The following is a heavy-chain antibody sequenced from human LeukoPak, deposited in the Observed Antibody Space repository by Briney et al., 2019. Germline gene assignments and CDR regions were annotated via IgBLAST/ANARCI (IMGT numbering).Heavy chain of an antibody. CDR3: AREGSSTYYYYYYMDV. Sequence: GGSLRLSCAASGFTFSSYAMHWVRQAPGKGLEYVSAISSNGGSTYCANSVKGRFTISRDNSKNTLYLQMGSLRAEDMAVYYCAREGSSTYYYYYYMDVWGKGTTVTVSS. J-gene: IGHJ6*03. D-gene: IGHD6-6*01. CDR1: GFTFSSYA. V-gene: IGHV3-64*01. CDR2: ISSNGGST.